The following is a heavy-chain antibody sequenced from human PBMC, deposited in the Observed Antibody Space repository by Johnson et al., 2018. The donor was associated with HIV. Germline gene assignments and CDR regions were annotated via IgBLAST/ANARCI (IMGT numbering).Heavy chain of an antibody. Sequence: VQLVESGGGLVQPGRSLRLSCAASGFTFDDYAMHWVRQAPGKGLEWVSAISGSGGSTYYADSVKGRFTISRDNSKNSLYLQMNSLRAEDTALYYCARGGLGFQNIHDPLDIWGQGTMVTVSS. J-gene: IGHJ3*02. CDR1: GFTFDDYA. CDR2: ISGSGGST. D-gene: IGHD1/OR15-1a*01. CDR3: ARGGLGFQNIHDPLDI. V-gene: IGHV3-23*04.